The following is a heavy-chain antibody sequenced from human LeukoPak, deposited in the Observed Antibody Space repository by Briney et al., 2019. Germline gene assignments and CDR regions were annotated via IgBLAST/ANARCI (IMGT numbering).Heavy chain of an antibody. D-gene: IGHD1-14*01. Sequence: GGSLRLSCAASGFTFSRYWMHWVRQAPGKGLVWVSRIDSDGSRTSYADSVKGRFTISRDNAKNTLCLQMNSLRADDTAVYYCAREYMDYFDYWGQGTLVTVSS. J-gene: IGHJ4*02. V-gene: IGHV3-74*01. CDR2: IDSDGSRT. CDR1: GFTFSRYW. CDR3: AREYMDYFDY.